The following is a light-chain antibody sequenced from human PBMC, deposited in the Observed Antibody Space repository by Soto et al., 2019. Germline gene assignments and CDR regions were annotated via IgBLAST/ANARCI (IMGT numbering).Light chain of an antibody. CDR2: DVT. J-gene: IGLJ1*01. V-gene: IGLV2-14*01. CDR3: SSSTTRSSYV. CDR1: SRDVGGYIY. Sequence: QSPRAQPASVSGSPGQSITISCTGTSRDVGGYIYVSWYQQHPGKAPKLMIYDVTSRPSGVSYRFSGSKSGNTASLTISGLQAEEEADYYCSSSTTRSSYVFGTGTKVTVL.